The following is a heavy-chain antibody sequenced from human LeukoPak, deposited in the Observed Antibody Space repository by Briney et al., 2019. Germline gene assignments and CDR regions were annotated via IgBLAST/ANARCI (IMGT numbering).Heavy chain of an antibody. V-gene: IGHV5-51*01. J-gene: IGHJ6*02. CDR3: ARHRDHGDFYYYYGMDV. Sequence: HGESLKISCKGSGYSFTSYWIGWVRQMPGKGLEWMGIIYPGDSDTRYSPSFQGQVTISADKSISTAYLQWSSLKASDTAMYYCARHRDHGDFYYYYGMDVWGQGTTVTVSS. CDR2: IYPGDSDT. D-gene: IGHD4-17*01. CDR1: GYSFTSYW.